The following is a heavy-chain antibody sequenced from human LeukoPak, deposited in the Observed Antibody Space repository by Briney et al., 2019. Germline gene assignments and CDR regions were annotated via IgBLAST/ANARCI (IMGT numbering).Heavy chain of an antibody. Sequence: SETLSLTCAVYGGSFSGYYWSWIRQPPGKGLEWIGEINHSGSTNYNPSLKSRVTISVDTSKNQFSLKLSSVTAADTAVYYCARKVAVAGPWFDPWGQGTLATVSS. CDR2: INHSGST. J-gene: IGHJ5*02. V-gene: IGHV4-34*01. CDR3: ARKVAVAGPWFDP. D-gene: IGHD6-19*01. CDR1: GGSFSGYY.